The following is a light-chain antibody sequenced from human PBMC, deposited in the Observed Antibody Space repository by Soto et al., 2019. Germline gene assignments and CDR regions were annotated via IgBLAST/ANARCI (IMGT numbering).Light chain of an antibody. V-gene: IGKV3-20*01. CDR1: QSVDSGS. J-gene: IGKJ1*01. CDR2: GTS. CDR3: QQYGSSLSWT. Sequence: ILLTQSPGTLSLSPGERATLSCRASQSVDSGSLAWYQQKPGQTPRLLIYGTSNRATGIPDRFSGSGSGTDFTLTISRLEPEDFAVYYCQQYGSSLSWTFGQGTKVDIK.